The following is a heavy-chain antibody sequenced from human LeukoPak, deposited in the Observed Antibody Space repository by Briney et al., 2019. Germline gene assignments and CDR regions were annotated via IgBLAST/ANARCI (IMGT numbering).Heavy chain of an antibody. D-gene: IGHD3-9*01. CDR1: GGSISSGGYY. CDR3: ARVISPSYDILTGYYNPLDY. V-gene: IGHV4-31*03. Sequence: SETLSLTCTVSGGSISSGGYYWSWIRQHPGKGLEWIGYIYYSGSTYYNPSLKSRVTISVDTSKNQFSLKLSSVTAADTAVYYCARVISPSYDILTGYYNPLDYWGQGTLVTVSS. CDR2: IYYSGST. J-gene: IGHJ4*02.